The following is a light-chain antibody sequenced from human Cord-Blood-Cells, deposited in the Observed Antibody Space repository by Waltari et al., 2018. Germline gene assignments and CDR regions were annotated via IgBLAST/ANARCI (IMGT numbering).Light chain of an antibody. CDR3: QQYDSSPFT. CDR1: QRVSNSF. CDR2: GES. J-gene: IGKJ3*01. V-gene: IGKV3-20*01. Sequence: EIVLPQSPGTMPLSPGERDTLSCWASQRVSNSFLAWYQQKPGQDPRLLIYGESSRATGFPDRFSGSGSGTDFTLTISRLEPEDFAVYYCQQYDSSPFTFGPGTKVDIK.